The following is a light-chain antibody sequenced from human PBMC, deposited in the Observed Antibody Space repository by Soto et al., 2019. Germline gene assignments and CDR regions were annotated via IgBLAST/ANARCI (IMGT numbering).Light chain of an antibody. V-gene: IGLV1-44*01. J-gene: IGLJ2*01. Sequence: QSVLTQAPSASGTPGQRVTISCSGSSSNIGSNTVNWYQQLPGTAPKLLIFISSQRPSGVPDRFSGSKSGTSASLAISGLQSEDEADYFCATWDDSLSAVVFGGGTKLTVL. CDR1: SSNIGSNT. CDR2: ISS. CDR3: ATWDDSLSAVV.